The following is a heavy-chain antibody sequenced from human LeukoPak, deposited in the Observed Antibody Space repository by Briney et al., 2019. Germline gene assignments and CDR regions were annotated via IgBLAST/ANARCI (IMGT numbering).Heavy chain of an antibody. CDR1: GSTFSTYW. Sequence: GGSLRLSCAASGSTFSTYWMSWVRQAPGKGLEWVANIKPDGSEKHYVDSVKGRFTISRDNAENSLYLQMNSLGAEDTAVYYCARAIRASSSSCNDFWGQGTLVTVSS. CDR3: ARAIRASSSSCNDF. J-gene: IGHJ4*02. CDR2: IKPDGSEK. V-gene: IGHV3-7*05. D-gene: IGHD2-2*01.